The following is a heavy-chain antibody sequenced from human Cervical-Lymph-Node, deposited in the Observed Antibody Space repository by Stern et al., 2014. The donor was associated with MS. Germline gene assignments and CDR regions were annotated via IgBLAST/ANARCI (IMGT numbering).Heavy chain of an antibody. D-gene: IGHD7-27*01. CDR3: AHSLLGPSRRWFDP. J-gene: IGHJ5*02. Sequence: QVTLKESGPTLVKPTQTLTLTCTFSGFSLSTSGVGVGWIRQPPGKALEWLALIYWDDEKRYSPSLERRLTLTKDTSKNQVVLTMTNMDPVDTATYYCAHSLLGPSRRWFDPWGQGTLVTVSS. CDR2: IYWDDEK. V-gene: IGHV2-5*02. CDR1: GFSLSTSGVG.